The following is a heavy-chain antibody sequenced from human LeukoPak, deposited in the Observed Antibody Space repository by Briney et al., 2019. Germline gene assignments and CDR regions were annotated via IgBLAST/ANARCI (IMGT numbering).Heavy chain of an antibody. V-gene: IGHV1-3*01. CDR1: GYTFTSYA. J-gene: IGHJ4*02. CDR2: INAGNGNT. D-gene: IGHD3-22*01. CDR3: ARVTNDSSGRRLDY. Sequence: ASVKVSCKASGYTFTSYAMHWVRQAPGQRLEWMGWINAGNGNTKYSRKFQGRVTITRDTSASTAYMELSSLRSEDTAVYYCARVTNDSSGRRLDYWGQGTLVTISS.